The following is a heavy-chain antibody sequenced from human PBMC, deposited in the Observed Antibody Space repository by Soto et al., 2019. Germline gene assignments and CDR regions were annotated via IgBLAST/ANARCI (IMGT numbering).Heavy chain of an antibody. CDR3: ARAGMERDYNWFDP. J-gene: IGHJ5*02. D-gene: IGHD1-20*01. CDR2: IYYSGTT. V-gene: IGHV4-39*01. Sequence: LQESGPGLVRPSEPLSLSCTVSGFSIKSSNFYWGWIRQSPGKGLEWIGSIYYSGTTFYNPSLKSRVTLSPDTARNQFSLRMSSVTVADTSVYYCARAGMERDYNWFDPWGQGTLVTVSS. CDR1: GFSIKSSNFY.